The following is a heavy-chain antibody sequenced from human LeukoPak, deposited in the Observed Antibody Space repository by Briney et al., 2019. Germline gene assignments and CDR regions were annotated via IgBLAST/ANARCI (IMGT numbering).Heavy chain of an antibody. Sequence: GGSLRLSCAASGFPVNDNYMNWVRQAPGKGLEWVSAISGSGGSTYYADSVKGRFTISRDNSKNTLYLQMNSLRAEDTAVYYCAKDREYCSSTSCYTGGRVFDYWGQGTLVTVSS. CDR1: GFPVNDNY. J-gene: IGHJ4*02. D-gene: IGHD2-2*02. V-gene: IGHV3-23*01. CDR2: ISGSGGST. CDR3: AKDREYCSSTSCYTGGRVFDY.